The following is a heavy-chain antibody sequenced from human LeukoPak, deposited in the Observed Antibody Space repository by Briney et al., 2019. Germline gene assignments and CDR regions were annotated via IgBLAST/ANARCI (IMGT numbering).Heavy chain of an antibody. V-gene: IGHV3-23*01. CDR3: AKTRPLDSSSWSHGDY. J-gene: IGHJ4*02. D-gene: IGHD6-13*01. Sequence: GGSLRLSCEASGFTFSSYAMSWVRQAPGKGLEWVSAISGSGDSTYYGDSVKGRFTISRDNSKNTLYLQMNSLRAEDTAVYYCAKTRPLDSSSWSHGDYWGQGTLVTVSS. CDR1: GFTFSSYA. CDR2: ISGSGDST.